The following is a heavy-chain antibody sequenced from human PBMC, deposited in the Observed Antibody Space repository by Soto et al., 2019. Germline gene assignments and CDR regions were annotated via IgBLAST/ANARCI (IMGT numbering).Heavy chain of an antibody. CDR3: ARDRAVAGFYYYYGMDV. Sequence: GASVKVSSKASGYTFTGYYRHWVREAPGQGLEWMGWINPNSGGTNYAQKFQGLGTTTRGTSISTAYMELSRVRSDGTAVYYCARDRAVAGFYYYYGMDVWGQGTTVTVSS. J-gene: IGHJ6*02. CDR2: INPNSGGT. CDR1: GYTFTGYY. D-gene: IGHD6-19*01. V-gene: IGHV1-2*04.